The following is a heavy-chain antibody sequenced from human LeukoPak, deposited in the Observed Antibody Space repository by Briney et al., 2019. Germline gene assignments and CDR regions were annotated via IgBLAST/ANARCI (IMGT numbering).Heavy chain of an antibody. J-gene: IGHJ3*02. CDR1: GGTFSSYT. CDR2: IIPILGIA. CDR3: AKVPVFSLTISEVVTDDAFDI. Sequence: SVKVSCKASGGTFSSYTISWVRQAPGQGLEWMGRIIPILGIANYAQKFQGRVTITADKSTSTAYMELSSLRSEDTAVYYCAKVPVFSLTISEVVTDDAFDIWGQGTIVTVSS. D-gene: IGHD3-3*01. V-gene: IGHV1-69*02.